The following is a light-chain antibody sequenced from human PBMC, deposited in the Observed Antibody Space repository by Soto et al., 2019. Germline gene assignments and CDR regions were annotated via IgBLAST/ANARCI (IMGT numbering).Light chain of an antibody. Sequence: MLTQSPGTLSLSPGERATHSCRDSQSVSSSYLAWYQQKPGQAPRLLIYGASSRATGIPDRFSGSGSGTDFTLTISRLEPEDFAVYYCQQYGSSLRTFGQGTKVDIK. CDR2: GAS. CDR1: QSVSSSY. CDR3: QQYGSSLRT. V-gene: IGKV3-20*01. J-gene: IGKJ1*01.